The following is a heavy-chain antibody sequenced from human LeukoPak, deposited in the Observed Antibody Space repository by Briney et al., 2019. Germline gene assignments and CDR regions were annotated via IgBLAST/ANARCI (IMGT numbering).Heavy chain of an antibody. V-gene: IGHV3-7*01. CDR2: INQDGSEK. CDR1: GFTFSSYS. Sequence: GGSLRLSCAASGFTFSSYSMTWVRQAPGKGLEWVANINQDGSEKYYVDSVKGRFTISRDNAKNSLYLQMNSLRAEDTAVYYCARDLGSIATAGTETFDIWGQGTWVSVSS. J-gene: IGHJ3*02. CDR3: ARDLGSIATAGTETFDI. D-gene: IGHD6-13*01.